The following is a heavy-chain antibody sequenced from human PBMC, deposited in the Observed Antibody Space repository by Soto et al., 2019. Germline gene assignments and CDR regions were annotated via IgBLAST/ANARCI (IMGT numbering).Heavy chain of an antibody. CDR1: GGSISSSSYY. J-gene: IGHJ5*02. CDR2: IYYSGST. Sequence: SETLSLTCTVSGGSISSSSYYWGWIRQPPGKGLEWIGSIYYSGSTYYNPSLKSRVTISVDTSKNQFSLKLSSVTAADTAVYYCARLGRGYCTNGVCHAGYNWFDPWGQGTLVTVSS. V-gene: IGHV4-39*01. D-gene: IGHD2-8*01. CDR3: ARLGRGYCTNGVCHAGYNWFDP.